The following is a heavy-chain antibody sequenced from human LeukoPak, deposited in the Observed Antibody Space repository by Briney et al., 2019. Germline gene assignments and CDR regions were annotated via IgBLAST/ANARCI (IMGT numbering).Heavy chain of an antibody. Sequence: PGGSLRLSCAGSGFTFSSHAMTWVRQAPGKGLEWGSSITGSGGSTFYAASVKGRFTISRDNSKNTLYLQMNSLRAEDTAVYYCAKLGISDGIDYWGQGTLVTVSS. CDR2: ITGSGGST. V-gene: IGHV3-23*01. CDR1: GFTFSSHA. J-gene: IGHJ4*02. CDR3: AKLGISDGIDY. D-gene: IGHD1-14*01.